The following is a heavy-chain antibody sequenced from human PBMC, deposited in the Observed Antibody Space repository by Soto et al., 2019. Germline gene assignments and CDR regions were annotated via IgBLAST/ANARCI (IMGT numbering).Heavy chain of an antibody. CDR3: AKDFPVSLTFGGVIALVQVDY. D-gene: IGHD3-16*02. J-gene: IGHJ4*02. V-gene: IGHV3-30*18. Sequence: GGSLRLSCAASGFTFSSYGMHWVRQAPGKGLEWVAVISYDGSNKYYADSVKGRFTISRDNSKNTLYLQMNSLRAEDTAVYYCAKDFPVSLTFGGVIALVQVDYWGQGTLVTVSS. CDR2: ISYDGSNK. CDR1: GFTFSSYG.